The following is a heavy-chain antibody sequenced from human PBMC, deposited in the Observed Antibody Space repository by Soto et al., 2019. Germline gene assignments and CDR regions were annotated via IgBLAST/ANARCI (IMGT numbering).Heavy chain of an antibody. D-gene: IGHD2-2*01. Sequence: QVQLVESGGGVVQPGRSLRLSCAASGFTFSNYGMHWVRQAPGKGLEWVAIMSTDGKNKFYADSVKGRFTISRDDSKNTLYLQMDSLKTEDTAVYSCAIDVYCRSNSCLRNIVEYWCQGTLVTVSS. CDR1: GFTFSNYG. J-gene: IGHJ4*02. CDR3: AIDVYCRSNSCLRNIVEY. CDR2: MSTDGKNK. V-gene: IGHV3-30*03.